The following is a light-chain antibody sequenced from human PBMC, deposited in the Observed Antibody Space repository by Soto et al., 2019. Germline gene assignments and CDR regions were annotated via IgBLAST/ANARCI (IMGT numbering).Light chain of an antibody. Sequence: QSALTQPASVSGSPGQSITISCTGTSSDVGGYNFVSWYQNHPGKAPKLMIYEVRNRPSGVSNRFSGSKSGNTASLTISGLQAEDEADYYCSSYTSSSTLVVLGGGTKLTVL. CDR2: EVR. CDR3: SSYTSSSTLVV. J-gene: IGLJ2*01. V-gene: IGLV2-14*01. CDR1: SSDVGGYNF.